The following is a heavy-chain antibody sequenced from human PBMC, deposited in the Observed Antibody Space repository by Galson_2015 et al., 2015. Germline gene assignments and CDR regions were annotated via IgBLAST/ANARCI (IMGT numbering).Heavy chain of an antibody. Sequence: SLRLSCAASGFTFDDYAMHWVRHAPGKGLEWVSLISWDGGSTYYADSVKGRFTISRDNSKNSLYLQMNSLRAEDTALYYCAKDPHAVTTSPNFDYWGQGTLVTVSS. CDR2: ISWDGGST. D-gene: IGHD4-17*01. CDR3: AKDPHAVTTSPNFDY. J-gene: IGHJ4*02. CDR1: GFTFDDYA. V-gene: IGHV3-43D*04.